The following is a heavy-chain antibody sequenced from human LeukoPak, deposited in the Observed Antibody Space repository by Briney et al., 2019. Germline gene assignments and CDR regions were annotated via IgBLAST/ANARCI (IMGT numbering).Heavy chain of an antibody. V-gene: IGHV4-4*08. CDR2: MHTGGST. CDR1: GGSINSYY. J-gene: IGHJ4*02. CDR3: ARVASRSSSSRCFDY. Sequence: SETLSLTCTVSGGSINSYYWNWVRQPPGKGLEWIGFMHTGGSTVYNPSLKSRVTISVDTSKNQVSLRLTSVTAADTAVYYCARVASRSSSSRCFDYWGPGTLVTVSS. D-gene: IGHD6-6*01.